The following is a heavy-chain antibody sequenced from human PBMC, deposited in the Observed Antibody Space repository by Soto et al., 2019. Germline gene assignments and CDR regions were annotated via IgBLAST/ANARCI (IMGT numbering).Heavy chain of an antibody. V-gene: IGHV3-48*03. D-gene: IGHD3-10*01. CDR2: ISSSGSTI. Sequence: EVQLVESGGGLVQPGGSLRLSCAASGFTFSSYEMNWVRQAPGKGLEWVSYISSSGSTIYYADSVKGRFTISRDNAKNSLYLQMNSLRAEDTAVYYCAREFGAMVRFDYRGQGTLVTVSS. CDR1: GFTFSSYE. CDR3: AREFGAMVRFDY. J-gene: IGHJ4*02.